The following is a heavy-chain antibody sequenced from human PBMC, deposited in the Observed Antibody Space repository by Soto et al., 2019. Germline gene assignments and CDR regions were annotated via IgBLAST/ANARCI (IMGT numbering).Heavy chain of an antibody. Sequence: LQTRPLTCVVSSYSISSGFFWAWIRQPPGKGLEWVGSIYHTGDTHYNPSLRSQVSMSVDTSKNHFSLRLTYLTAADTAVYFCARDTNSLDLWGQG. D-gene: IGHD2-8*01. J-gene: IGHJ5*02. CDR1: SYSISSGFF. CDR2: IYHTGDT. V-gene: IGHV4-38-2*02. CDR3: ARDTNSLDL.